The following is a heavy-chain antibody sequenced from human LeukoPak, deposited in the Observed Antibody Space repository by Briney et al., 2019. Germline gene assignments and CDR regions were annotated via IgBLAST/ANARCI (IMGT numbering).Heavy chain of an antibody. D-gene: IGHD1-26*01. J-gene: IGHJ5*02. CDR1: GDSISNYY. CDR2: VSYGGST. CDR3: ARLPRGTYDLT. V-gene: IGHV4-59*01. Sequence: PSETLSLTCTVSGDSISNYYWNWARQAPGKGLEWIGFVSYGGSTIYSPSLKSRVVISVDTSRNQLSLRLTSVTAADTAVYYCARLPRGTYDLTWGQGTLVTVFS.